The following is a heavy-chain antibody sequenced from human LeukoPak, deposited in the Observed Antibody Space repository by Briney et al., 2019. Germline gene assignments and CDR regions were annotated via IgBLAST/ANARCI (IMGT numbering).Heavy chain of an antibody. Sequence: GGSLRLSCTASGLLFGDYAMTWVRQVPGKGLEWLGFIRSKACGGTDEYAASVKGRFTISRDDSKSIAYVQMNSLKTEDRAVYYCTVQIVPSDNCFVPWAQGPLDSVST. CDR2: IRSKACGGTD. CDR3: TVQIVPSDNCFVP. D-gene: IGHD1-26*01. V-gene: IGHV3-49*04. CDR1: GLLFGDYA. J-gene: IGHJ5*02.